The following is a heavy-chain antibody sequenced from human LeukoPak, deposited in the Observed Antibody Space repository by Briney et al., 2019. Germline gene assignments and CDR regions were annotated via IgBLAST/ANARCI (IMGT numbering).Heavy chain of an antibody. Sequence: SETLSLTCTVSGGSISSGSYYWSWIRQPAGKGLEWIGRIYTSGSTNYNPSLKSRVTISVDTSKNQFSLKLSSVTAADTAVYYCARTHGRAPGAWFDYWGQGTLVTVSS. CDR1: GGSISSGSYY. CDR2: IYTSGST. V-gene: IGHV4-61*02. D-gene: IGHD2-15*01. CDR3: ARTHGRAPGAWFDY. J-gene: IGHJ4*02.